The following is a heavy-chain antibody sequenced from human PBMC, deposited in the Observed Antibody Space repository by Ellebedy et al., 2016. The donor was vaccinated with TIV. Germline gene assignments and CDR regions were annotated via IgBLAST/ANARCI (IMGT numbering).Heavy chain of an antibody. CDR2: IYHDGNT. Sequence: MPSEPLSLTCSVSGAPINRSSCYWYSVRQPPGKGLAWIGTIYHDGNTFYNPSLQRRVTISVDTSKNRFSLNLSSVTAADTAMYYCARRVVGWFDPWGQGTLVTVSS. CDR3: ARRVVGWFDP. J-gene: IGHJ5*02. V-gene: IGHV4-39*02. D-gene: IGHD2-15*01. CDR1: GAPINRSSCY.